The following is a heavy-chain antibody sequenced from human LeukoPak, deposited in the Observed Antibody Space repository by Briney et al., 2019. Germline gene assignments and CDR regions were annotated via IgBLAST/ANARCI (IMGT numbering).Heavy chain of an antibody. J-gene: IGHJ4*02. D-gene: IGHD3-22*01. CDR1: GGSVSSGSYY. CDR2: IYYSGST. Sequence: SETLSLTCTVSGGSVSSGSYYWSWIRQPPGKGLEWIGYIYYSGSTNYNPSLKSRVTISVDTSKNQFSLKLSSVTAADTAVYYCARDSPGSLRGGYFDYWGQGTLVTVSS. V-gene: IGHV4-61*01. CDR3: ARDSPGSLRGGYFDY.